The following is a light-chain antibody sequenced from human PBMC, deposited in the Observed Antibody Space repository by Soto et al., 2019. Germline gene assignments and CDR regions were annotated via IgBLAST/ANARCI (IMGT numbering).Light chain of an antibody. CDR1: RNVSIY. J-gene: IGKJ5*01. CDR2: ATS. V-gene: IGKV1-39*01. CDR3: QQSYKMPS. Sequence: EIPLTQSPSSLSASVGDRLTLTCRASRNVSIYLNWYQHKPGKGPTLLIHATSNLQIGVPSRFSGSGSGTEFTLTISSLEPEDFGTYYCQQSYKMPSVGQGTRLENK.